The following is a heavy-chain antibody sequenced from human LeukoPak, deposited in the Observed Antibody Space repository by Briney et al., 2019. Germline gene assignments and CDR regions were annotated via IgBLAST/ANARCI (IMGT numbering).Heavy chain of an antibody. CDR1: GFTFDDYA. Sequence: QPGGSLRLSCAASGFTFDDYAMHWVRQAPGKGLEWVSLISWDGGSTYYADSVKGRFTISRDNSKNSLYLQMNSLRAEDTALYYCARGARYYYDSSGYYGNWFDPWGQGTLVTVSS. V-gene: IGHV3-43D*03. D-gene: IGHD3-22*01. CDR3: ARGARYYYDSSGYYGNWFDP. J-gene: IGHJ5*02. CDR2: ISWDGGST.